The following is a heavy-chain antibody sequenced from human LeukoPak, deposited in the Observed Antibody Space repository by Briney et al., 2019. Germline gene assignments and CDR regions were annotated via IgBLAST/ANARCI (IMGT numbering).Heavy chain of an antibody. D-gene: IGHD2-2*01. CDR3: AKFKYAGFDYYYYMDV. J-gene: IGHJ6*03. CDR2: IYTSGST. CDR1: GGSISSYY. V-gene: IGHV4-4*07. Sequence: SETLSLTCTVSGGSISSYYWSWIRQPAGKGLEWIGRIYTSGSTNYNPSLKSRVTMSVDTSKNQFSLKLSSVTAADTAVYYCAKFKYAGFDYYYYMDVWGKGTTVTISS.